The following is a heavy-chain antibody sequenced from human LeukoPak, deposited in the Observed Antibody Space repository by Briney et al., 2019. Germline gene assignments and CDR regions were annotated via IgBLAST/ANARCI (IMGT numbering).Heavy chain of an antibody. Sequence: SETLSLTCTVSGGSISSYYWSWIRQPPGKGLEWIGYIYYSGSTNYNPSLKSRVTISVDTSKNQFSLKLSSVTAADTAVYYCARRSQLPLSWFDPWGQGTLVTVSS. CDR2: IYYSGST. V-gene: IGHV4-59*01. CDR1: GGSISSYY. CDR3: ARRSQLPLSWFDP. J-gene: IGHJ5*02. D-gene: IGHD2-2*01.